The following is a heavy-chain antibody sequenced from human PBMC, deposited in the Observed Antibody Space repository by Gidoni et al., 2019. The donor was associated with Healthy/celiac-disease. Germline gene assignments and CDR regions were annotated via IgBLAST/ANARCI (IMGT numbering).Heavy chain of an antibody. CDR3: ARDSTDPGAHDAFDI. CDR1: GFPVSRHY. Sequence: ELQLVVSGGGLVQPGGSLRLSCAASGFPVSRHYMSWVRQAPGKGLEWVSVIYSGGSTYYADSVKGRFTISRDNSKNTLYLQMNSLRAEDTAVYYCARDSTDPGAHDAFDIWGQGTMVTVSS. J-gene: IGHJ3*02. V-gene: IGHV3-66*01. CDR2: IYSGGST.